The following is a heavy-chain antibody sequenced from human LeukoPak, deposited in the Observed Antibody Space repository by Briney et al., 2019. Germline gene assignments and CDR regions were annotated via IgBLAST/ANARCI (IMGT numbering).Heavy chain of an antibody. CDR3: ARLGPSSGWYFDY. Sequence: GESLKVSCKGSGYSFTSYWIGWVRQMPGKGVEGMGIIQPGDFDTRYSPYFQGQVTIPADKSISTAYPQWSSLKASDTAMYYCARLGPSSGWYFDYWGQGTLVTVSS. V-gene: IGHV5-51*01. CDR2: IQPGDFDT. CDR1: GYSFTSYW. J-gene: IGHJ4*02. D-gene: IGHD6-19*01.